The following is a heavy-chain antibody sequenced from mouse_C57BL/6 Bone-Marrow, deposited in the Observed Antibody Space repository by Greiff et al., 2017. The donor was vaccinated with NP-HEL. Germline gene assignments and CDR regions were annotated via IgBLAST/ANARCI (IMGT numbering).Heavy chain of an antibody. CDR2: IHPNSGST. CDR1: GYTFNSYW. Sequence: QVQLKQPGAELVKPGASVKLSCKASGYTFNSYWMHWVKQRPGHGLEWIGMIHPNSGSTNYNEKLKSTATLTVDKSSSTAYMQLTRLTSEDSAVYDCAIWHDGSSGEYYVGDWGQGATLTVSS. J-gene: IGHJ2*01. CDR3: AIWHDGSSGEYYVGD. V-gene: IGHV1-64*01. D-gene: IGHD1-1*01.